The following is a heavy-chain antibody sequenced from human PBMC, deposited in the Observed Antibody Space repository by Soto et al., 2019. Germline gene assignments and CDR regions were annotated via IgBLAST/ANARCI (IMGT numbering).Heavy chain of an antibody. CDR1: GGSIIGYY. CDR2: VYNSGST. CDR3: ARDRLEALPYGLDV. Sequence: SETLSLTCSVSGGSIIGYYWSWIRQPAGKGLEWIGRVYNSGSTNYNPSLKNRVTMSVDMSKNQFSLKLSSVTAADTAVYYCARDRLEALPYGLDVWGQGTTVTVSS. V-gene: IGHV4-4*07. J-gene: IGHJ6*02. D-gene: IGHD6-19*01.